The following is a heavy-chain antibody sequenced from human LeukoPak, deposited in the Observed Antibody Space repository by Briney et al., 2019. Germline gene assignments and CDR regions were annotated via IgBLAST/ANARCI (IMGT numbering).Heavy chain of an antibody. V-gene: IGHV4-39*01. D-gene: IGHD3-10*01. J-gene: IGHJ4*02. CDR2: IYYSGLT. CDR1: GGSISSSTYY. CDR3: AKHYMGSSYNRGLDY. Sequence: SSETLSLTCTVSGGSISSSTYYWGWSRQPPGKGLVWIGSIYYSGLTYYNPSLESRVTITVDTSKNQFSLKLSSVTGADTAIYYCAKHYMGSSYNRGLDYWGQGTLVTVSS.